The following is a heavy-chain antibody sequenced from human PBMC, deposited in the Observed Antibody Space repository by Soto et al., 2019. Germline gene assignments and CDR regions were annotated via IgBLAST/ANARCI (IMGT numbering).Heavy chain of an antibody. CDR3: ARALVAGPYYFDY. Sequence: GGSLRLSCAASGFTFSSHSMNWVRQAPGKGLEWVSSISGSGSYIYYADSVRGRFTISRDNAKKSLYLQMNSLRAADTAVYYCARALVAGPYYFDYWGQGTLVTVSS. D-gene: IGHD6-19*01. CDR2: ISGSGSYI. J-gene: IGHJ4*02. CDR1: GFTFSSHS. V-gene: IGHV3-21*01.